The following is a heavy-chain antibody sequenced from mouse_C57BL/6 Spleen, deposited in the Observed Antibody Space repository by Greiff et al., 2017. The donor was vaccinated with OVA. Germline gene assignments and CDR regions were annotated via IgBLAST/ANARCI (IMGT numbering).Heavy chain of an antibody. V-gene: IGHV1-72*01. CDR1: GYTFTNYW. J-gene: IGHJ1*03. CDR3: ARYGYLWYFDV. Sequence: QVQLQQPGAELVKPGASVKLSCKASGYTFTNYWMNWVKQRPGRGLEWIGRIDPNSGGTKYNEKFKSKATLTVDKPSSTAYMQLISLTSEDSAVYYCARYGYLWYFDVWGTGTTVTVSA. CDR2: IDPNSGGT. D-gene: IGHD2-2*01.